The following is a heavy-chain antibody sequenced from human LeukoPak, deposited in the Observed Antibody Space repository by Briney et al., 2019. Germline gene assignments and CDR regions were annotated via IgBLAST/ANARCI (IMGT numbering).Heavy chain of an antibody. CDR1: VGPLCSYY. Sequence: SEALSLTCTLSVGPLCSYYSSWIRQPTLKGLEWLRYIYSSGSTNYYLSLKVQGTISVDTAKNRFSLDLTSVTAADTDVYYCASHTAIFYNSACYRDAFYLWGHGTMVSVSS. D-gene: IGHD6-19*01. J-gene: IGHJ3*01. V-gene: IGHV4-4*08. CDR2: IYSSGST. CDR3: ASHTAIFYNSACYRDAFYL.